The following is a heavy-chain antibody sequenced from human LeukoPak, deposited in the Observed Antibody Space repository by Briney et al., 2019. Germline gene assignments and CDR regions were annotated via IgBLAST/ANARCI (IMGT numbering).Heavy chain of an antibody. V-gene: IGHV1-18*04. D-gene: IGHD6-13*01. CDR2: ISAYNGNT. CDR3: ARDGIAALGAFDI. J-gene: IGHJ3*02. Sequence: GASVKVSCKASGYTFTGYYMHWVRQAPGQGLEWMGWISAYNGNTNYAQKLQGRVTMTTDTSTSTAYMELRSLRSDDTAVYYCARDGIAALGAFDIWGQGTMVTVSS. CDR1: GYTFTGYY.